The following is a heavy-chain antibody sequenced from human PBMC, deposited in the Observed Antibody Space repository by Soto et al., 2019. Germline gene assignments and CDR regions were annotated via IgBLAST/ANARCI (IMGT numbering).Heavy chain of an antibody. CDR2: IYYSGST. Sequence: SETLSLICTVSGGSISGYYWTWIRQPPGQGLEWIGYIYYSGSTNYNPSLKSRVTISVDTSKNQFSLILSSVTAADTAMYYCARDSGSYSFLDYWGQGTLVTVSS. D-gene: IGHD1-26*01. J-gene: IGHJ4*02. V-gene: IGHV4-59*01. CDR3: ARDSGSYSFLDY. CDR1: GGSISGYY.